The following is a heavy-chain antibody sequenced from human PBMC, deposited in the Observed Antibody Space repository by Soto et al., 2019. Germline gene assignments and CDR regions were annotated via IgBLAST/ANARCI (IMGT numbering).Heavy chain of an antibody. CDR2: FYRGGRR. J-gene: IGHJ5*02. CDR1: GFGVTESETY. CDR3: AREVVVGATAKFDR. V-gene: IGHV3-53*03. Sequence: EVQMVESGGGLIQPGGSLKLSCAVSGFGVTESETYVSWIRQAPGKGLEWVAAFYRGGRRNYAASVKGRFVISRDKSENSLFLQLTLVRVEDSAVYYCAREVVVGATAKFDRWGQGTMVIVSP. D-gene: IGHD2-21*01.